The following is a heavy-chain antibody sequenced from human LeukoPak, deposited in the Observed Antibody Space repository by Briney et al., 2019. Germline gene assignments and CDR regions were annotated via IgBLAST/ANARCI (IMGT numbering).Heavy chain of an antibody. CDR1: GYSFTSYW. CDR2: IYPGDSDT. CDR3: ARHGPAPDYGDYGPALDNWFDP. D-gene: IGHD4-17*01. J-gene: IGHJ5*02. V-gene: IGHV5-51*01. Sequence: GGSLRLSCKGSGYSFTSYWIGWVRQMPGKGLEWMGIIYPGDSDTRYSPSFQDQVTISADKSISTAYLQWSSLKASDTAMYYCARHGPAPDYGDYGPALDNWFDPWGQGTLVTVSS.